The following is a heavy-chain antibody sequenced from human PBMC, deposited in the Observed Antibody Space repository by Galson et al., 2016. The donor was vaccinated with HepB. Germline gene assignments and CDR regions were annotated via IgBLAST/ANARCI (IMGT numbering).Heavy chain of an antibody. Sequence: SETLSLTCSVPGGAIMISNYSCSWIRQPPGKGLEWIGYISYRGVTNYSTSLSSRVTITRDTSKNQFSPRSTSVTAEDAAMYYGAATMAGGYWGQGILVTVSS. CDR1: GGAIMISNYS. V-gene: IGHV4-61*01. CDR3: AATMAGGY. D-gene: IGHD3-10*02. J-gene: IGHJ4*02. CDR2: ISYRGVT.